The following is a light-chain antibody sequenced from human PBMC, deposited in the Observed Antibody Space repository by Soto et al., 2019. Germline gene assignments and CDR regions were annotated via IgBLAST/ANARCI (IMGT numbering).Light chain of an antibody. CDR1: QSVSSN. CDR2: GAS. V-gene: IGKV3-15*01. J-gene: IGKJ2*01. CDR3: QQYNNWPLMYT. Sequence: EIVMAQSPATLSVSRGERATLSCRASQSVSSNLAWYQQKPGQAPRLLIYGASTRATGIPARFSGSGSGTEFTLTISSLQSEDFAVYYCQQYNNWPLMYTFGQGTKVDIK.